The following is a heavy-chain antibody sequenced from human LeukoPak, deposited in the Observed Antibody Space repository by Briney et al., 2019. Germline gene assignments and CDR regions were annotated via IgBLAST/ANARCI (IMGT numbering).Heavy chain of an antibody. Sequence: SETLSLTCAVSGGSISSSNWWSWVRQPPGKGLEWIGEIYHSGSTNYNPSLKSRVTISVDKSKNQFSLKLSSVTAADTAVYYCARWSGYYYDSSGSDDAFDIWGQGTMVTVSS. J-gene: IGHJ3*02. V-gene: IGHV4-4*02. CDR2: IYHSGST. CDR3: ARWSGYYYDSSGSDDAFDI. CDR1: GGSISSSNW. D-gene: IGHD3-22*01.